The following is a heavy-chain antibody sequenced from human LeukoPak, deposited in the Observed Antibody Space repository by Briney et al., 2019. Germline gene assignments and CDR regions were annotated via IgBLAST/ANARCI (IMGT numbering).Heavy chain of an antibody. CDR2: IIPLLGVR. CDR3: AIIAVGGVDPFDS. Sequence: SVKVSCKASGGTFSDHAVSWVRQAPGQGLEWMGRIIPLLGVRSYAQKFQDRVTVSADKSTSTAYMELSSLRSEDSALYYCAIIAVGGVDPFDSWGQGTLVTVSS. J-gene: IGHJ4*02. CDR1: GGTFSDHA. D-gene: IGHD6-19*01. V-gene: IGHV1-69*04.